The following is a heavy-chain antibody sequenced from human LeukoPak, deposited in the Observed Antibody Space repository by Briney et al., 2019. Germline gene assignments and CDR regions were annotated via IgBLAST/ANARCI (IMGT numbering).Heavy chain of an antibody. V-gene: IGHV4-4*02. Sequence: SGTLSLTCAVSGGSISGDHWWTWVRQAPGKGLEWIGEIHHSGSTNYDPSLRGRVTISIDKSKKQFSLNLKSVTAADTAIYYCARRSYYDSTRYFPYWGQGTLVTVSS. J-gene: IGHJ4*02. CDR3: ARRSYYDSTRYFPY. CDR1: GGSISGDHW. CDR2: IHHSGST. D-gene: IGHD3-22*01.